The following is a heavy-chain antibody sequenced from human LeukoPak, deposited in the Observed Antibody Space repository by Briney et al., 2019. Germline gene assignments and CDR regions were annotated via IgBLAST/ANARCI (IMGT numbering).Heavy chain of an antibody. CDR2: IKQDGSEK. V-gene: IGHV3-7*01. J-gene: IGHJ3*02. CDR1: GFTLSSNY. D-gene: IGHD3-22*01. CDR3: ARSSKGGYDI. Sequence: PGGSLRLSCAASGFTLSSNYMSWVRQAPGKGLEWVANIKQDGSEKSYVDSVKGRFIISRDNAENSLSLQMNSLRAEDTAVYYCARSSKGGYDIWGQGTMVTVSS.